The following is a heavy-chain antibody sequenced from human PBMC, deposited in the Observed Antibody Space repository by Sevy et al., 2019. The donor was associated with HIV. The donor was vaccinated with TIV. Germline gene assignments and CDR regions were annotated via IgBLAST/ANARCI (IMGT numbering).Heavy chain of an antibody. Sequence: ASVKVSCKASGYSFTGYYVHWLRQAPGQGLEWMGWINPCTGGTYFARRFQDRVTLTTGKSITTAFMELNGLTFEDTAVYYCARMGDYADTSGYYPLKYWGQGTLVTVSS. V-gene: IGHV1-2*02. CDR2: INPCTGGT. J-gene: IGHJ4*02. CDR1: GYSFTGYY. D-gene: IGHD3-22*01. CDR3: ARMGDYADTSGYYPLKY.